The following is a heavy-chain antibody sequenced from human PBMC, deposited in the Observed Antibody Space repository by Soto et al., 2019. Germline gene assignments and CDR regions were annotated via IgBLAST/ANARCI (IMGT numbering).Heavy chain of an antibody. CDR2: IIPIFGTA. J-gene: IGHJ4*02. CDR3: ARGGMITFVGVIAKFDY. Sequence: QVQLVQSGAEVKKPGSSVKVSCKASGGTFSSYAISWVRQAPGQGLEWMGGIIPIFGTANYAQKFQGRVTINADKSKSTAYMELSSRRSEDRAVYYCARGGMITFVGVIAKFDYWGQGTLVTASS. CDR1: GGTFSSYA. D-gene: IGHD3-16*02. V-gene: IGHV1-69*06.